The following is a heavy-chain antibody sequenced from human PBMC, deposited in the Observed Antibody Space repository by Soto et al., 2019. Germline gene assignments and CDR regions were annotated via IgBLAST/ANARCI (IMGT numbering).Heavy chain of an antibody. D-gene: IGHD3-10*01. CDR1: GFTFSDHY. Sequence: PGGSLRLSCVDSGFTFSDHYMSWLRQAPGKGLEWISYISASGHTIFYGASVKGRFTISRDTAKNSVYLQMNSLRGEDTAVYYCAKGGPPNLLDYWGQGTLVTVSS. J-gene: IGHJ4*02. V-gene: IGHV3-11*01. CDR3: AKGGPPNLLDY. CDR2: ISASGHTI.